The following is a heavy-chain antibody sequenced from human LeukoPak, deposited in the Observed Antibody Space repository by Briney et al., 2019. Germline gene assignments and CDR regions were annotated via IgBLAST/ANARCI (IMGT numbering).Heavy chain of an antibody. Sequence: PSETLSLTCTVSGGSISSYYWSWIRQPPGKGLEWIGYIYYSGSTNYNPSLKSRVTISVDTSKNQFSLKLSSVTAADTAVYYCARRKYYYDSSCYTSYFDYWGQGTLVTVSS. CDR2: IYYSGST. CDR1: GGSISSYY. J-gene: IGHJ4*02. D-gene: IGHD3-22*01. V-gene: IGHV4-59*08. CDR3: ARRKYYYDSSCYTSYFDY.